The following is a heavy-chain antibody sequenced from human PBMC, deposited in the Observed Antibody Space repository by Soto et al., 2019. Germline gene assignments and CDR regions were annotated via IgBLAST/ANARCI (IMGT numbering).Heavy chain of an antibody. V-gene: IGHV3-13*01. CDR2: IGIGGAT. Sequence: GGSLRPSGAASGFTFSNYDLHWVLQATGRRLEWVSAIGIGGATYYTDSVEGRFTISRDNAKNSLYLQMDSLTAGDTAVYYCVREAGRGATGVQQLDYWGQGTLVTVSS. CDR3: VREAGRGATGVQQLDY. D-gene: IGHD7-27*01. CDR1: GFTFSNYD. J-gene: IGHJ4*02.